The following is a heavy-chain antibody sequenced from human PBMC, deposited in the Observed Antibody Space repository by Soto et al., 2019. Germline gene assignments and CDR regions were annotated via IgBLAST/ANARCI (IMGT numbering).Heavy chain of an antibody. Sequence: PSETLSLTCTVSGGSIITSSYHWCWIRQTPGKGLQWIGSVYFSGSAYYSLSLKSRVTISVDTSNNQFSLKLNSVTAADTSVYYCARLARAGMVFDPWGQGTLVTVSS. V-gene: IGHV4-39*01. CDR1: GGSIITSSYH. CDR3: ARLARAGMVFDP. D-gene: IGHD2-8*01. J-gene: IGHJ5*02. CDR2: VYFSGSA.